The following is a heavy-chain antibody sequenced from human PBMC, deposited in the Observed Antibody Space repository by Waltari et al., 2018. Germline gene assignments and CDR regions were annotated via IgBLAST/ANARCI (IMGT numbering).Heavy chain of an antibody. Sequence: QVQLVESGGGVVQTGRSVRLSCGAAVFTSSSYAMHWVREAPGRGLEWVAVISYDGSNKYYADSVKGRFTISRDNSKNTLYLQMNSLRAEDTAVYYCATLGYCSGGSCYHSYFDYWGQGTLVTVSS. CDR1: VFTSSSYA. CDR3: ATLGYCSGGSCYHSYFDY. D-gene: IGHD2-15*01. CDR2: ISYDGSNK. V-gene: IGHV3-30-3*01. J-gene: IGHJ4*02.